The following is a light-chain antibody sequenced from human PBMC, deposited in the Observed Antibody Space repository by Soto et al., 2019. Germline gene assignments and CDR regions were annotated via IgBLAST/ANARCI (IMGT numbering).Light chain of an antibody. J-gene: IGLJ1*01. CDR2: GNS. CDR1: SSNIGAGYD. V-gene: IGLV1-40*01. Sequence: QSVLTRPPSVSGAPGQRVTISCTGSSSNIGAGYDVHWYQQLPGTAPKLLIYGNSNRPSGVPDRFSGSKSATSASLAITGLQAEDEADYYCQSYDSSLSGYVFGTGTKVTV. CDR3: QSYDSSLSGYV.